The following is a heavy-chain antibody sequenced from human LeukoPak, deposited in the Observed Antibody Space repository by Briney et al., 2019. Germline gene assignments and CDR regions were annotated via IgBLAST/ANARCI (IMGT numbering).Heavy chain of an antibody. J-gene: IGHJ4*02. V-gene: IGHV3-23*01. CDR1: GFTLSSYA. CDR3: AKDDSGSWYALDY. CDR2: ISGSGGST. Sequence: GGSLRLSCAASGFTLSSYAMRWVRQAPGKGLEWVSAISGSGGSTYYADSVNGRFSISRDNSKNTLYLQMNSLRAEDTAVYDCAKDDSGSWYALDYWGQGTLVTVSS. D-gene: IGHD6-13*01.